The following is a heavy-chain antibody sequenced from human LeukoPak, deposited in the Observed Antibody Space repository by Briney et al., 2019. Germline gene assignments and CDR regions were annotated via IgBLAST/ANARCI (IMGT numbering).Heavy chain of an antibody. Sequence: KPSETLSLTCAVYGGSFSGYYWSWIRQPPGKGLEWIGEINHSGSTNYNPSLKSRVTISVDTSKNQFSLKLSSVTAADTAVYYCARVHYDFWSGYPNYGMDVWGQGTLVTVSS. V-gene: IGHV4-34*01. CDR2: INHSGST. D-gene: IGHD3-3*01. CDR1: GGSFSGYY. CDR3: ARVHYDFWSGYPNYGMDV. J-gene: IGHJ6*02.